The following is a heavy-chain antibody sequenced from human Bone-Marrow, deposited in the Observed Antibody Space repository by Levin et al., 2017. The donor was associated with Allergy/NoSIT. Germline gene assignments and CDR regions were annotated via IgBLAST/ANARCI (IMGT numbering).Heavy chain of an antibody. CDR3: AVPAAGSMYKTLDS. Sequence: KISCKASGGTFNNYGFNWVRQAPGQGLEWMGKIIPVLGTANYAQRFKGRVTITADGSMELSSLTSDDTAVYYCAVPAAGSMYKTLDSWGQGTLVTVSS. J-gene: IGHJ5*01. CDR1: GGTFNNYG. D-gene: IGHD1-14*01. CDR2: IIPVLGTA. V-gene: IGHV1-69*11.